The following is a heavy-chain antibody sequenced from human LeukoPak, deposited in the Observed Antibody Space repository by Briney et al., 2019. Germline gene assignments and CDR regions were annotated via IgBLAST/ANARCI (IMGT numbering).Heavy chain of an antibody. CDR2: INPNSGDT. J-gene: IGHJ5*02. CDR3: ATAIKGAQYCSGGSCYPHQNWFDP. CDR1: GYTFTGYY. Sequence: ASVKVSCKASGYTFTGYYMHWVRQAPGQGLEWMGWINPNSGDTNYAQKFQGRVTMTEDTSTDTAYMELSSLRSEDTAVYYCATAIKGAQYCSGGSCYPHQNWFDPWGQGTLVTVSS. V-gene: IGHV1-2*02. D-gene: IGHD2-15*01.